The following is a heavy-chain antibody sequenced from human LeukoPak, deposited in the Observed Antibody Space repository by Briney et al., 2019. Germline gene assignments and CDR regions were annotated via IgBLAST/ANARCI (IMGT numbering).Heavy chain of an antibody. V-gene: IGHV4-4*07. D-gene: IGHD5-12*01. CDR3: GRGHVARHPPYYYYGMDV. CDR2: IYTSGST. J-gene: IGHJ6*02. CDR1: GGSISSYY. Sequence: PSETLSLTCTVSGGSISSYYWSWIRQPAGKGLEWIGRIYTSGSTNYNPSLKSRVTMSVDTSKNQFSLKLSSVTAADTAVYYCGRGHVARHPPYYYYGMDVWGQGTTVTVSS.